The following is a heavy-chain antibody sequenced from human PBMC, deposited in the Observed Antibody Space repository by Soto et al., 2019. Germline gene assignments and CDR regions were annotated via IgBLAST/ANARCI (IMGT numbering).Heavy chain of an antibody. CDR2: ISYDGSNK. CDR1: GFTFSSYA. D-gene: IGHD6-25*01. V-gene: IGHV3-30-3*01. Sequence: QVQLVESGGGVVQPGCSLRLSCAASGFTFSSYAMHWVRQAPGKGLECGAVISYDGSNKYYADSVKGRFTISRDNSKNTLYLQMNSLRAEDTAVYYCARAGYSSATWGGDYFDYWGQGTLVTVSS. CDR3: ARAGYSSATWGGDYFDY. J-gene: IGHJ4*02.